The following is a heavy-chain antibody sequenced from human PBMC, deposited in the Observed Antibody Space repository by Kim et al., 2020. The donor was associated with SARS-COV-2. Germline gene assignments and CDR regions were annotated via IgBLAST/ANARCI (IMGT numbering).Heavy chain of an antibody. CDR1: GGSISSSSYY. V-gene: IGHV4-39*01. J-gene: IGHJ4*02. CDR3: ARHQGSIPMVRGVHIDY. D-gene: IGHD3-10*01. Sequence: SETLSLTCTVSGGSISSSSYYWGWIRQPPGKGLEWIGSIYYSGSTYYNPSLKSRVTISVDTSKNQFSLKLSSVTAADTAVYYCARHQGSIPMVRGVHIDYWGQGTLVTVSS. CDR2: IYYSGST.